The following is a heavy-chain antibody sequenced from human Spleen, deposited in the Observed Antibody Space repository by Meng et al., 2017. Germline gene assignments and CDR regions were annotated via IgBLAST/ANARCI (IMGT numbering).Heavy chain of an antibody. J-gene: IGHJ5*01. CDR2: IIPIFATT. CDR3: ARGPSIYGDYNWFDS. V-gene: IGHV1-69*06. CDR1: GGTLSNFA. Sequence: QVQMVQSGDEVKKPGSSAKVSCEASGGTLSNFAIIWVRQAPGQGLEWMGGIIPIFATTNYAQKFQGRVTITADRSTATAYMDLSSLRSEDTAIYYCARGPSIYGDYNWFDSWGQGTLVTVSS. D-gene: IGHD4-17*01.